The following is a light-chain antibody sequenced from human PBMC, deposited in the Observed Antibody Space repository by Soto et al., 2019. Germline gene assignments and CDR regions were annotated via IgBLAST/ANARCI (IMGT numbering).Light chain of an antibody. Sequence: QSVLTQPPSASGSPGQSVTISCTGTSSDVGGYNYVSWYQQHPGKAPKRMIYEVSKRPSGVPDRFSGSKSGNTASLTVSGLQAEDEADYYCRSYAGSTYGFGTGTKLTVL. CDR1: SSDVGGYNY. CDR3: RSYAGSTYG. J-gene: IGLJ1*01. V-gene: IGLV2-8*01. CDR2: EVS.